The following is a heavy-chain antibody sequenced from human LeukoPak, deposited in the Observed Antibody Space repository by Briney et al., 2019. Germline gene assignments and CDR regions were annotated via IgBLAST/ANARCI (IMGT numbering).Heavy chain of an antibody. CDR3: ARLMAVAGTLSFFDY. J-gene: IGHJ4*02. D-gene: IGHD6-19*01. CDR2: ISYSGST. V-gene: IGHV4-59*08. CDR1: GGSISGYY. Sequence: PSETLSLTCTVSGGSISGYYWSWIRQPPGKGLECIGYISYSGSTYYNTSLKSRLTISVDTSKNQFSLKLNSVTAADTAVYYCARLMAVAGTLSFFDYWGQGILVTVSS.